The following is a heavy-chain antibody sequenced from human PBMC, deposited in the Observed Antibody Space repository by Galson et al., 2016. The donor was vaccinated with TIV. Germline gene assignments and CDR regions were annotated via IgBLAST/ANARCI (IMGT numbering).Heavy chain of an antibody. J-gene: IGHJ6*02. CDR3: ARDRVIDATYYYYYFGLDV. Sequence: SLRLSCAASGLSVSINYMTWVRQAPGKGLEWVSLISDTGNTYYADSVRGRFTISRDNSKNTLYLQMNSLTIEDTAVYYCARDRVIDATYYYYYFGLDVWGQGTAVTVAS. CDR1: GLSVSINY. CDR2: ISDTGNT. D-gene: IGHD2-21*01. V-gene: IGHV3-66*03.